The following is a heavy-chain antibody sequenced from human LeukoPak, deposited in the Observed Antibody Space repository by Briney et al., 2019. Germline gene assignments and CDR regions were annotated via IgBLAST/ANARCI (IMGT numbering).Heavy chain of an antibody. Sequence: GESLRISCKVSGYSFTSYWISWVRQMPGKGLEWMGRIDPSDSYTNYSPSFQGHVTISADKSISTAYLQWSSLKASDTAMYYCARMTMVRGVTYYYGMDVWGKGTTVTVSS. V-gene: IGHV5-10-1*01. D-gene: IGHD3-10*01. CDR2: IDPSDSYT. J-gene: IGHJ6*04. CDR3: ARMTMVRGVTYYYGMDV. CDR1: GYSFTSYW.